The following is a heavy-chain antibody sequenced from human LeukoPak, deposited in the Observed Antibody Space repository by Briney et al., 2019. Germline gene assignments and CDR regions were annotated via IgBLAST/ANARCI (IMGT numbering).Heavy chain of an antibody. CDR1: GFTFSSYG. CDR2: IPYDGSNK. J-gene: IGHJ4*02. V-gene: IGHV3-30*18. D-gene: IGHD3-9*01. CDR3: AKGTYYDILTGYFRAGY. Sequence: GGSLRLSCAASGFTFSSYGMHWVRQAPGKGLEWVAVIPYDGSNKYYADSVKGRFTISRHNSKNTLYLQMNSLRAEDTAVYYCAKGTYYDILTGYFRAGYWGQGTLVTVSS.